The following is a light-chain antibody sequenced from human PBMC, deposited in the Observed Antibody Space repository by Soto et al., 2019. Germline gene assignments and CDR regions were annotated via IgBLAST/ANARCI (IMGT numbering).Light chain of an antibody. CDR3: AVWDDSLNGVV. CDR2: RDN. CDR1: SSNIGTNT. J-gene: IGLJ2*01. V-gene: IGLV1-44*01. Sequence: QAVVTQPPSASETPGQRVTISCSGSSSNIGTNTVNWYQHHPGTAPQLLIYRDNQRAAGVPDRFSGSKSGTSASLAISGSQSEDEADYYCAVWDDSLNGVVFGGGTKLTVL.